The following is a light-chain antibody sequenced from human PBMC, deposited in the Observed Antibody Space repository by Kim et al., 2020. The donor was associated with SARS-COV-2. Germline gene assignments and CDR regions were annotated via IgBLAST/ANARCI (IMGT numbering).Light chain of an antibody. CDR3: QTWGTGIRV. CDR1: CRHSIYD. CDR2: TNHYVSH. J-gene: IGLJ3*02. Sequence: ATVKLTCTLSCRHSIYDIAWNHQKPKQGPRYLMKTNHYVSHNKGDGSPDLFSGSSSGAECYLTSSSLQSEDEADYYCQTWGTGIRVFGGGTQLSVL. V-gene: IGLV4-69*01.